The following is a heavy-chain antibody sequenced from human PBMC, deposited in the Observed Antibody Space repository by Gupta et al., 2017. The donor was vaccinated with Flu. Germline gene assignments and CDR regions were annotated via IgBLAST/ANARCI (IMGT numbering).Heavy chain of an antibody. J-gene: IGHJ4*02. CDR2: IGTAGDT. Sequence: EGHMVASGGGLVQPGGSLRLSCGVSGFTFSNYDLPRVRQVTGKGLEWVSAIGTAGDTFYPGPVKGRFTISRENAQNSLFLQMNSLRVGDTAVYYCVRGLGADYTAWGYFDYWGQGTLVTVSS. V-gene: IGHV3-13*01. D-gene: IGHD5-18*01. CDR1: GFTFSNYD. CDR3: VRGLGADYTAWGYFDY.